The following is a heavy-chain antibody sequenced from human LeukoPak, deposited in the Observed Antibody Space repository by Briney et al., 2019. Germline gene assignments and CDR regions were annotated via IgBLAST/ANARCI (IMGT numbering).Heavy chain of an antibody. CDR2: IYYSGST. CDR1: GGSISSYY. Sequence: SETLSLTCTVSGGSISSYYWSWIRQPPGKGLEWIGYIYYSGSTNYNPSLKSRVTISVDTSKNQFSLKLSSVTAADTAVYYCARIGWNYGYCYHYYYMDVWGKGTTVTVSS. J-gene: IGHJ6*03. D-gene: IGHD1-7*01. CDR3: ARIGWNYGYCYHYYYMDV. V-gene: IGHV4-59*01.